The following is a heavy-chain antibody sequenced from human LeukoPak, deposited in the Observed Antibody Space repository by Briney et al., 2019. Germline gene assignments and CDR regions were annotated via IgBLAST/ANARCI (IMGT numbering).Heavy chain of an antibody. CDR2: MNPNSGNT. D-gene: IGHD6-13*01. J-gene: IGHJ6*02. Sequence: ASVKVSCKASGYTFTSYDINWVRQATGQGLEWMGWMNPNSGNTGYAQKFQGRVTMTRNTSISTAYMELSSLRSEDTAVYYCARGRLLSASSSWYFMTYYYYYGMDVWGQGTTATVSS. CDR1: GYTFTSYD. CDR3: ARGRLLSASSSWYFMTYYYYYGMDV. V-gene: IGHV1-8*01.